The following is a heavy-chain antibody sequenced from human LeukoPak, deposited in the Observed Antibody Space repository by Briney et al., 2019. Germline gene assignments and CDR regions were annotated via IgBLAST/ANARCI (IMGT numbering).Heavy chain of an antibody. CDR3: ARGGWFDP. CDR1: GYTFTSYG. J-gene: IGHJ5*02. Sequence: SVTVSCKASGYTFTSYGISWVRQAPGQGLEWMGGIIPIFGTTNYAQKFQGRVTITADESTSTAYMELSSLRSEDTAVYYCARGGWFDPWGQGTLVTVSS. CDR2: IIPIFGTT. V-gene: IGHV1-69*13.